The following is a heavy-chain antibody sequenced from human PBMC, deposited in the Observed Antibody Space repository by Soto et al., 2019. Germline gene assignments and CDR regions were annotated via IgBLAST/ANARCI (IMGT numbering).Heavy chain of an antibody. CDR1: GGTISSCDFY. CDR3: ARDALGSCSSTSCIGFDP. CDR2: LYYSGSA. V-gene: IGHV4-30-4*08. D-gene: IGHD2-2*01. Sequence: SETLSLTCTVSGGTISSCDFYWSWIRQPPGQGLEWVGYLYYSGSACSNPSLKSRVTISVDTSKNQFSLKLSSVTAANTAVYYCARDALGSCSSTSCIGFDPWGQGTLVTVSS. J-gene: IGHJ5*02.